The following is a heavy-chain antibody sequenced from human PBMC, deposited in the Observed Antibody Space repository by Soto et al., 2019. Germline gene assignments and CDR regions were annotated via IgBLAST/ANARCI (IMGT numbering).Heavy chain of an antibody. J-gene: IGHJ1*01. D-gene: IGHD3-9*01. CDR1: GGTFSSYA. CDR3: ARSETYYDILTGYYNWTNGPAEYFQH. Sequence: ASVKVSCKASGGTFSSYAISWVRQAPGQGLEWMGGIIPIFGTANYAQKFQGRVTITADESTSTAYMELSSLRSEDTAVYYCARSETYYDILTGYYNWTNGPAEYFQHWGQGTLVTVSS. CDR2: IIPIFGTA. V-gene: IGHV1-69*13.